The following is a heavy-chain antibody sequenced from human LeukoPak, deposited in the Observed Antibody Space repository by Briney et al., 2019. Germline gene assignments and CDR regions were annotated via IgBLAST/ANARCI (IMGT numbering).Heavy chain of an antibody. V-gene: IGHV4-34*01. Sequence: SETLSLTCTVSGGSISSYYWSWIRQPPGKGLEWIGEINHSGSTNYNPSLKSRVTISVDTSKNQFSLKLSSVTAADTAVYYCARGDDYADWGQGTLVTVSS. J-gene: IGHJ4*02. CDR2: INHSGST. CDR3: ARGDDYAD. CDR1: GGSISSYY. D-gene: IGHD3-16*01.